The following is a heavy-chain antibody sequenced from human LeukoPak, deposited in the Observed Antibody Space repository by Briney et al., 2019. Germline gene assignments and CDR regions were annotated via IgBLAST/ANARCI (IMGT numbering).Heavy chain of an antibody. CDR2: MNRDGSQR. J-gene: IGHJ5*02. CDR3: ASADSGRNSFGP. V-gene: IGHV3-7*01. CDR1: VFVWSGYW. D-gene: IGHD6-19*01. Sequence: PGGSLRLYCVGSVFVWSGYWMRWARQALWKGREWVAKMNRDGSQRDYDDPVKGRFTVSRDNAVNSVFLQMNNVRVEDTAVYYCASADSGRNSFGPWGQGTLVTVSS.